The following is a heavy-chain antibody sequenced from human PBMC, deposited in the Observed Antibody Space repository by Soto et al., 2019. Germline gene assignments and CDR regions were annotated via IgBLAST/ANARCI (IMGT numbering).Heavy chain of an antibody. CDR1: GGSTNSRSDY. V-gene: IGHV4-39*01. J-gene: IGHJ4*02. CDR2: VYYSGST. CDR3: ARQPRRPGYGERGLYFDY. Sequence: PSETLSLTCTVSGGSTNSRSDYWGWIRQPPGRGLEWIGSVYYSGSTHDNPSLQSRVSISVDTSRNQFSLNLISVTAADTAVYFCARQPRRPGYGERGLYFDYWGQGTLVTVSS. D-gene: IGHD3-16*01.